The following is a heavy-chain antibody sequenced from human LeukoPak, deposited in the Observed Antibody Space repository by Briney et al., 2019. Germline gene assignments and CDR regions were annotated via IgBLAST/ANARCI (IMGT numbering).Heavy chain of an antibody. Sequence: GGSLRPSCAASAFSFSNYGMHWIRQAPGKGLEWVTFIRFDGTIIYYADSVKGRFTISRDNSKNTVYLQMKSLRPEDTAVYYCAKDPTGVTGDYFPYWGQGTLVTVSS. CDR3: AKDPTGVTGDYFPY. J-gene: IGHJ4*02. CDR1: AFSFSNYG. CDR2: IRFDGTII. V-gene: IGHV3-30*02. D-gene: IGHD4-17*01.